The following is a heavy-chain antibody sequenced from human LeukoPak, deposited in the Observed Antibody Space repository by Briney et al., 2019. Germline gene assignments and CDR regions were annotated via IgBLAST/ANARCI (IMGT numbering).Heavy chain of an antibody. CDR2: IWYDGSNE. CDR1: GFTFSSYA. Sequence: GGSLRLSCAASGFTFSSYAMHWVRQAPGKGLEWVALIWYDGSNEYYADSVKGRFTISRDNSKNTLYLQMNSLRAEDTAVYYCARGRAYSSDYWGQGTLVTVSS. J-gene: IGHJ4*02. V-gene: IGHV3-33*01. CDR3: ARGRAYSSDY.